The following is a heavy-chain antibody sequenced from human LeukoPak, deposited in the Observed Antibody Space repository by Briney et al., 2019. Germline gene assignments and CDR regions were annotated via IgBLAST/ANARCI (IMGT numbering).Heavy chain of an antibody. Sequence: GGSLRLSCAASGFTFGSFGMHWVRQAPGKGLEWVAFIRSDGGNQYYADSVRGRFTISRDNSKNTLYLQVNSLRAEDTAVYFCAKDLKTFWSGYSPFDYWGQGTLVTVSS. CDR1: GFTFGSFG. D-gene: IGHD3-3*01. J-gene: IGHJ4*02. CDR3: AKDLKTFWSGYSPFDY. V-gene: IGHV3-30*02. CDR2: IRSDGGNQ.